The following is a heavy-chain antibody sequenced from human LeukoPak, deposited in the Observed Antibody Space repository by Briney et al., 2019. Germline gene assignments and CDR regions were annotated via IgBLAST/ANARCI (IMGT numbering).Heavy chain of an antibody. CDR3: ARGLSYYDILTGSLSYYFDY. CDR1: GGSISSSSYY. Sequence: SETLSLTCTVSGGSISSSSYYWGWIRQPPGKGLEWIESIYYSGSTYYNPSLKSRVTISVDTSKNRFSLKLSSVTAADTAVYYCARGLSYYDILTGSLSYYFDYWGQGTLVTVSS. D-gene: IGHD3-9*01. V-gene: IGHV4-39*07. J-gene: IGHJ4*02. CDR2: IYYSGST.